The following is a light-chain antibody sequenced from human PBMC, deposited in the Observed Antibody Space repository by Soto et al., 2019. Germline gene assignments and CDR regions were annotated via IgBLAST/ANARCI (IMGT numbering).Light chain of an antibody. CDR3: QQSYSTPWT. CDR2: GAS. Sequence: DIQMTQSPSSLSASVGDRVIITCRASQSISSYLNWYQHKPGNSPKVLLYGASILQTGVPSRFSGSGSGTDFTLTIRSLQPEDSATYYCQQSYSTPWTFGQGTQVEIK. V-gene: IGKV1-39*01. J-gene: IGKJ1*01. CDR1: QSISSY.